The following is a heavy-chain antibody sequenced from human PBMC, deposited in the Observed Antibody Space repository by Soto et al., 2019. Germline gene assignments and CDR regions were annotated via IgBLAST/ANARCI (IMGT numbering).Heavy chain of an antibody. CDR2: IYYSGST. D-gene: IGHD1-20*01. CDR3: ARAPRYNWNRYYFDY. V-gene: IGHV4-59*01. Sequence: QVQLQESGPGLVKPSETLSLTCTVSGGSISSYYWSWIRQPPGKGLEWIGYIYYSGSTNYNPSLKSRVTISVDTSKNQFSLKLSSVTAADTAVYYCARAPRYNWNRYYFDYWGQGTLVTVSS. CDR1: GGSISSYY. J-gene: IGHJ4*02.